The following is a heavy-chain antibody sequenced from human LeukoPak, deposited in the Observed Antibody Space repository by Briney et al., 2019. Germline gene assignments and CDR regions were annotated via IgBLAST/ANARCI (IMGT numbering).Heavy chain of an antibody. CDR3: ARLRRNSDRSGYYYYYDY. CDR1: GYTFSSYS. CDR2: ISVGGNYI. Sequence: GGSLRPSCAASGYTFSSYSINWVRQAPGKGLEWVSSISVGGNYIYYADSVRGRFSISRDDARNSLYLQMDSLRGDDTAVYYCARLRRNSDRSGYYYYYDYWGQGTLVTVSS. V-gene: IGHV3-21*01. J-gene: IGHJ4*02. D-gene: IGHD3-22*01.